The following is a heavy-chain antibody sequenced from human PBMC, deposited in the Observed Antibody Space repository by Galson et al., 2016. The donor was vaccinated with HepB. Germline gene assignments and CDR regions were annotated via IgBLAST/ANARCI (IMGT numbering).Heavy chain of an antibody. D-gene: IGHD6-13*01. Sequence: SETLSLTCTVSSGSMSNYYWSWIRQPPGKGLEWIGYIYYSGGTKYSPSLKSRVTTSVDTSKNQFSLRLTSVTAADTAVYYCARGTGIGDYWGQGILVTVSS. J-gene: IGHJ4*02. CDR1: SGSMSNYY. CDR3: ARGTGIGDY. CDR2: IYYSGGT. V-gene: IGHV4-59*12.